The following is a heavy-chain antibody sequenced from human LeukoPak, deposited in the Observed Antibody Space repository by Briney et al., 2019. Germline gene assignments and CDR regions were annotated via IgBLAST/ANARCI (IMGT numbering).Heavy chain of an antibody. CDR3: ARDVSNHRDY. CDR2: ISAYNGNT. Sequence: EASVKVSCKASGGTFSSYAISWVRQAPGQGLEWMGWISAYNGNTNYAQKLQGRVTMTTDTSTSTAYMELRSLRSDDTAVYYCARDVSNHRDYWGQGTLVTVSS. D-gene: IGHD4-11*01. J-gene: IGHJ4*02. V-gene: IGHV1-18*01. CDR1: GGTFSSYA.